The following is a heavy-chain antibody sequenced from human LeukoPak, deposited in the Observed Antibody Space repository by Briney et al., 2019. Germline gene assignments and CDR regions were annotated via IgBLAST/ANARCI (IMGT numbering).Heavy chain of an antibody. D-gene: IGHD6-19*01. CDR3: AREYSSGHSNWFDP. J-gene: IGHJ5*02. V-gene: IGHV3-11*04. CDR2: ISSSGSTI. Sequence: GGSLRLSCAASGFTFSDYYMSWIRQAPGKGLEWVSYISSSGSTIYYADSVKGRFTISRDNAKNSLYLQMNSLRAEDTAVYYCAREYSSGHSNWFDPWGQGTLVTVSS. CDR1: GFTFSDYY.